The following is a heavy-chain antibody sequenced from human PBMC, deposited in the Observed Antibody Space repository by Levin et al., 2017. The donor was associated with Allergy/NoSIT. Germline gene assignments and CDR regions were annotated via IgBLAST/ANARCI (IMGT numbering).Heavy chain of an antibody. J-gene: IGHJ4*02. D-gene: IGHD6-13*01. V-gene: IGHV3-48*04. Sequence: QAGGSLRLSCAASGFTFSTYAMTWVRQAPGKGLEWVSYISRGGETIYYAASVKGRFTISRDNAKTSLYLHMTSLRAEDSALYYCARDSGVTGADDYWGQGTLVTVSS. CDR1: GFTFSTYA. CDR3: ARDSGVTGADDY. CDR2: ISRGGETI.